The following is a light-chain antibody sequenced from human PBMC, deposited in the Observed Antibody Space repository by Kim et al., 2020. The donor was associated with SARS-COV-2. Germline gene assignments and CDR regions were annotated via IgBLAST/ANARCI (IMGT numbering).Light chain of an antibody. CDR2: DNN. CDR1: SSNIGNNY. Sequence: GQKVTVSGSGSSSNIGNNYVTWYQQRPGAAPKLLIFDNNKRPSGIPDRFSGSKSGTSATLGITGLQTGDEADYYCGTWDSSLSAAVFGGGTQLTVL. CDR3: GTWDSSLSAAV. V-gene: IGLV1-51*01. J-gene: IGLJ7*01.